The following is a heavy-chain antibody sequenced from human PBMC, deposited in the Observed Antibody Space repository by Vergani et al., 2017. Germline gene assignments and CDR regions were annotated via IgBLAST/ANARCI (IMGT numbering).Heavy chain of an antibody. CDR1: GGSISSSSYY. CDR3: AREGGWFDP. CDR2: IYYSWST. Sequence: QVQLQQWGAGLLKPSETLSLTCTVSGGSISSSSYYWGWIRQPPGTGLEWIGSIYYSWSTYYNPSLKSRVTISVDTSKNQFSLKLSSVTAADTAVYYCAREGGWFDPWGQGTLVTVSS. J-gene: IGHJ5*02. V-gene: IGHV4-39*07.